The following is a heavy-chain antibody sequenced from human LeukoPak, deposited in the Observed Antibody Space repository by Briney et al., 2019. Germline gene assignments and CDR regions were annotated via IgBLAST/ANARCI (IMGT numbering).Heavy chain of an antibody. CDR1: GGSINSYY. Sequence: SETLSLTCAVSGGSINSYYWSWIRQPPGQGLEWIAYIYSSGDSNYNPSFKSRVTISVDTSKNQFSLKLTSVAAAGTAIYYCARQPSGTAAFDIWGQGTMVIVSS. V-gene: IGHV4-59*08. J-gene: IGHJ3*02. CDR2: IYSSGDS. CDR3: ARQPSGTAAFDI. D-gene: IGHD1/OR15-1a*01.